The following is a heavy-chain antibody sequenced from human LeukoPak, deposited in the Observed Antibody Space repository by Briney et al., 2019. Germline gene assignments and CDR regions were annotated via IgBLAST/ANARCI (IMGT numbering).Heavy chain of an antibody. CDR1: GLTFGMST. V-gene: IGHV3-21*01. Sequence: GGSLRLSCAAAGLTFGMSTMTWVRQSPGGWLGWVSSITSSSTYIYYADSVKGRFIISRDNAKNSLYLQMNSLRAEDTAVFYCARDLLNAIDIWGQGTMLTVSS. J-gene: IGHJ3*02. CDR2: ITSSSTYI. D-gene: IGHD2-8*02. CDR3: ARDLLNAIDI.